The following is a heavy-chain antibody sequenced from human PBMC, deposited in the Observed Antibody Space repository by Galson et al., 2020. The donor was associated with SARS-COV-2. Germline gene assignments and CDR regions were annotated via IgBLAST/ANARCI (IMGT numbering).Heavy chain of an antibody. CDR1: GFTFSSSG. CDR3: AKDANSRRHFRGWIYYYYGMDV. J-gene: IGHJ6*02. V-gene: IGHV3-30*18. CDR2: ISYDGSNK. D-gene: IGHD6-19*01. Sequence: GGSLRLSCAASGFTFSSSGMHWVRQAPGKGLEWVAVISYDGSNKYYADSVKGRFTISRDNSKNTLYLQMNSLRAEDTAVYYCAKDANSRRHFRGWIYYYYGMDVWGQGTTVTVSS.